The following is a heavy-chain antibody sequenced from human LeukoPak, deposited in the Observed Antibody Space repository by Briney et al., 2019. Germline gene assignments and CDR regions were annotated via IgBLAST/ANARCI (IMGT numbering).Heavy chain of an antibody. D-gene: IGHD3-9*01. CDR2: INPSGGST. CDR3: ARDQDQNILTGYYNVIGY. V-gene: IGHV1-46*01. CDR1: GYTFTSYY. J-gene: IGHJ4*02. Sequence: ASVKVSCKASGYTFTSYYMRWVRQAPGQGLEWMGIINPSGGSTSYAQKFQGRVTMTRGTSTSTVYMELSSLRSEDTAVYYCARDQDQNILTGYYNVIGYWGQGTLVTVSS.